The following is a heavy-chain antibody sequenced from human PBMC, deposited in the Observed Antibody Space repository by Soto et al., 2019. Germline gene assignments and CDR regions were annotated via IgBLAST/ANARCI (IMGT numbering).Heavy chain of an antibody. J-gene: IGHJ4*02. Sequence: QVQLQESGPGLVKPSGTLSLTCAVSGGSISSSNWWSWVRQPPGKGLEWIGEIYHSGSTNYNPSLKSRVTISVDKSKNQFSLKLSSVSAADTAVYYCARDLGRAVAGTPFDYWGQGTLVTVSS. CDR1: GGSISSSNW. CDR3: ARDLGRAVAGTPFDY. D-gene: IGHD6-19*01. CDR2: IYHSGST. V-gene: IGHV4-4*02.